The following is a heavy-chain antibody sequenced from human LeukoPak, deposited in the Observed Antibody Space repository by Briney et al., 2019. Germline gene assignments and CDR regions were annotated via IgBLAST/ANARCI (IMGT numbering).Heavy chain of an antibody. CDR3: SVVGRDWEVHFLY. D-gene: IGHD1-26*01. V-gene: IGHV1-24*01. J-gene: IGHJ4*02. Sequence: ASVKVSCKPSGYSLTDSSIHWVRQARGKGLEWMGGFDPMGGETFYARKFQGRVTMTEDTTIEHGNMELSSQALTETAPNICSVVGRDWEVHFLYWGEGTL. CDR2: FDPMGGET. CDR1: GYSLTDSS.